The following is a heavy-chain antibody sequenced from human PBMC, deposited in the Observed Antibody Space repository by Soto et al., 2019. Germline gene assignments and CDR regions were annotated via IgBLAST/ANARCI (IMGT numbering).Heavy chain of an antibody. J-gene: IGHJ6*02. CDR3: ARQGSTRGMYFYGMSV. CDR2: IDPGDSYI. V-gene: IGHV5-10-1*04. CDR1: GYRFSNYW. Sequence: QSLKLSDQGCGYRFSNYWIAWVRQVPGRGLEWMGRIDPGDSYINYSPSFEGQVSISADKSISTAYLQWSSLKASDTAIYYCARQGSTRGMYFYGMSVWGQGTTVTVSS. D-gene: IGHD2-2*01.